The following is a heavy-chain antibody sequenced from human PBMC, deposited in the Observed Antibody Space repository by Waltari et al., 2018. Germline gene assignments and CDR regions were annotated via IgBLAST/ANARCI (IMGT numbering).Heavy chain of an antibody. J-gene: IGHJ4*02. D-gene: IGHD3-3*01. CDR3: ARGRNFGDLWSQISRGGRFDS. Sequence: QLQLQESGPGLVKPSETLSLTCTVSGDSISRNTFFWGWIRQSPGKGLEWVGSIFYSGGTYYNPSLKSRVTISLDTSKSQFSLKLSSLTAADTAVYYCARGRNFGDLWSQISRGGRFDSWGQGTLVTVSS. CDR1: GDSISRNTFF. CDR2: IFYSGGT. V-gene: IGHV4-39*07.